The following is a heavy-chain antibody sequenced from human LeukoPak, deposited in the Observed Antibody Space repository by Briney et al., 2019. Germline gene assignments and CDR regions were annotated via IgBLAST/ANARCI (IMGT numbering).Heavy chain of an antibody. Sequence: GGSLRLSCAASGFAFSSYNMNWVRQAPGKGLEWISYIGSSGSPTHYADSVRGRFTISRDNSKNTLYLQMNSLRAEDTAVYYCTRDSTYYGSGSYYYWGQGTLVTVSS. CDR3: TRDSTYYGSGSYYY. D-gene: IGHD3-10*01. V-gene: IGHV3-48*01. CDR1: GFAFSSYN. CDR2: IGSSGSPT. J-gene: IGHJ4*02.